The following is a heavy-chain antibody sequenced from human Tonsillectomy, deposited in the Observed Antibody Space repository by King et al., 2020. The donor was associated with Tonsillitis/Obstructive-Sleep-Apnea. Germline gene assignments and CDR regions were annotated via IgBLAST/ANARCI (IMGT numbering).Heavy chain of an antibody. V-gene: IGHV1-69*04. CDR3: AREGTGRGSWGYNWFGS. CDR1: GGTFNSYT. Sequence: QLVQSGAEVKKTGSSVKVSCKASGGTFNSYTISWVRQAPGQGLEWMGRVIPTLGIGNYAQKFQGRGTISADKSTTTAYMELSSLRSEDTAVYYCAREGTGRGSWGYNWFGSWGQGTLVTVS. D-gene: IGHD3-10*01. J-gene: IGHJ5*01. CDR2: VIPTLGIG.